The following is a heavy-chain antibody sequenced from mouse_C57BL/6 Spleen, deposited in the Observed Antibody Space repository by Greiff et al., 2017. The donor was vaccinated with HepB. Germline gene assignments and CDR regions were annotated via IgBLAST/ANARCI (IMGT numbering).Heavy chain of an antibody. CDR3: ARGTTVGDY. J-gene: IGHJ2*01. D-gene: IGHD1-1*01. Sequence: QVVESGGGLVKPGGSLKLSCAASGFTFSDYGMHWVRQAPEKGLEWVAYISSGSSTIYYADTVKGRFTISRDNAKNTLFLQMTSLRSEETAKYYCARGTTVGDYWGQGTTLTVSS. CDR2: ISSGSSTI. CDR1: GFTFSDYG. V-gene: IGHV5-17*01.